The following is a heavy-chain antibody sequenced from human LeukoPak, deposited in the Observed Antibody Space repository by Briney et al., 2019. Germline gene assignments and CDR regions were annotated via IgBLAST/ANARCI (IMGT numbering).Heavy chain of an antibody. CDR2: IIPIFGTA. V-gene: IGHV1-69*13. D-gene: IGHD3-22*01. Sequence: SVKVSCKASGGTFSSYAISWVRQAPGQGLEWMGGIIPIFGTANYAQKFQGRVTITADESTSTAYMELSSLRSEDTAVYYCARIMDYYDGSGTGYAFDIWGQGTMVTVSS. J-gene: IGHJ3*02. CDR3: ARIMDYYDGSGTGYAFDI. CDR1: GGTFSSYA.